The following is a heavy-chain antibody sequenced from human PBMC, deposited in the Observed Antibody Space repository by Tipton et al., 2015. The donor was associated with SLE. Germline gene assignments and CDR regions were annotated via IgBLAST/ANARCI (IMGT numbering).Heavy chain of an antibody. CDR1: GASMSSGDHY. CDR3: ARDPKY. J-gene: IGHJ4*02. CDR2: IYYSGSS. V-gene: IGHV4-31*03. Sequence: TLSLTCTVSGASMSSGDHYWSWIRQHPGKGLEWIGYIYYSGSSYYNPSLQSRLSMSVDTSKNQFSLKLGSVTAADTAVYYCARDPKYWGQGTLVIVSS.